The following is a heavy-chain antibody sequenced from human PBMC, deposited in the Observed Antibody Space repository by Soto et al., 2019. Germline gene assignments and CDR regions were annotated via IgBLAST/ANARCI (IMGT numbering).Heavy chain of an antibody. CDR3: AYGDSRGPFDS. V-gene: IGHV4-59*01. J-gene: IGHJ4*02. D-gene: IGHD4-17*01. CDR1: GGSISSYY. Sequence: PXATLSLYCTVSGGSISSYYWSWIRQPPGKGLEWIGYIYNSGSTNYNPSLKSRVTISVDTSKNQFSLKLSSVTAADTAVYYCAYGDSRGPFDSWGQGTLVTVSS. CDR2: IYNSGST.